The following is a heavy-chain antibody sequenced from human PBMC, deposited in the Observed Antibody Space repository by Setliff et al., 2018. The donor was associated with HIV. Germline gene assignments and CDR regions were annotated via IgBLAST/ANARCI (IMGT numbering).Heavy chain of an antibody. D-gene: IGHD6-13*01. CDR3: AGPFPGQGAAARENDAFDI. V-gene: IGHV3-30*19. Sequence: GGSLRLSCATSGFSLRTYGLHWVRQAPGKGLEWVAVISYDGSHKYYADSVKGRFTTSRDNSKNTLYLQMNSLKADDTAVYYCAGPFPGQGAAARENDAFDICGQGTMVTVSS. CDR2: ISYDGSHK. CDR1: GFSLRTYG. J-gene: IGHJ3*02.